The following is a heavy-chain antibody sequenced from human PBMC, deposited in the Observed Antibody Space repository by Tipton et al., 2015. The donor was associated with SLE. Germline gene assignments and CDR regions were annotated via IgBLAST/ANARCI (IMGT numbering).Heavy chain of an antibody. V-gene: IGHV3-7*01. J-gene: IGHJ3*02. D-gene: IGHD1-26*01. CDR2: INQDGSEK. CDR3: ARDIGWGTFDI. CDR1: GSTFSSYW. Sequence: SLRLSCTASGSTFSSYWMTWVRQAPGKGPEWVANINQDGSEKNCVDSVKGRFTISRDNAKNSVDLQMNSLRAEDTAVYYCARDIGWGTFDIRGQGTMVTVSS.